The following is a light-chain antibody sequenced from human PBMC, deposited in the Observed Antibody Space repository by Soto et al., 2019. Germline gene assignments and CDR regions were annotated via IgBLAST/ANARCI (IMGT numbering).Light chain of an antibody. V-gene: IGKV3-20*01. Sequence: EIVLTQSPGTLSLSPGERATLSCRASQSVSSTYLGWYHQKPGQAPRLLIYGVSSRATGIPDRFSGSGSGTDFTLTISRLEPEDFGVYYCQQYGSSPTFGRGTKLEIK. CDR3: QQYGSSPT. CDR1: QSVSSTY. J-gene: IGKJ2*01. CDR2: GVS.